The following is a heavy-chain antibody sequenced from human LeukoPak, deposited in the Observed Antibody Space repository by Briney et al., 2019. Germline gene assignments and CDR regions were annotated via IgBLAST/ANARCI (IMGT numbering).Heavy chain of an antibody. CDR1: GGSISSYY. Sequence: SETLSLACTVSGGSISSYYWSWIRQPPGKGLEWIGYIYYSGSTNYNPSLKSRVTISVDTSKNQFSLKLSSVTAADTAVYYCAREREYCGGDCYSEFDYWGQGTLVTVSS. CDR3: AREREYCGGDCYSEFDY. J-gene: IGHJ4*02. D-gene: IGHD2-21*02. CDR2: IYYSGST. V-gene: IGHV4-59*01.